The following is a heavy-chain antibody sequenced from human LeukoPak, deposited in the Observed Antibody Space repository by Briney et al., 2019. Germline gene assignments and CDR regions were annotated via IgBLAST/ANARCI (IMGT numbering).Heavy chain of an antibody. CDR3: ASGGPFRAADCGGDCYYYYMDV. Sequence: SETLSLTCTVSGGSISSYYWSWIRQPPGKGLEWIGYIYYSGSTNYNPSLKSRVTISVDTSKNQFSLKLSSVTAADTAVYYCASGGPFRAADCGGDCYYYYMDVWGKGTTVTVSS. CDR2: IYYSGST. CDR1: GGSISSYY. D-gene: IGHD2-21*01. V-gene: IGHV4-59*01. J-gene: IGHJ6*03.